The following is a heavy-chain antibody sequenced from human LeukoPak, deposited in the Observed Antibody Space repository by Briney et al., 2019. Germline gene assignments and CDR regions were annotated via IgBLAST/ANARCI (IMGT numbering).Heavy chain of an antibody. CDR1: GYTFTSYY. CDR2: INPSGGST. CDR3: VTLDYGDYEGAFDI. Sequence: ASVKVSCKASGYTFTSYYMHWVRQAPGQGLEWMGIINPSGGSTSYAQKFQGRVTMTMDTSTSTVYMELSSLRSEDTAVYYCVTLDYGDYEGAFDIWGQGTMVTVSS. J-gene: IGHJ3*02. D-gene: IGHD4-17*01. V-gene: IGHV1-46*01.